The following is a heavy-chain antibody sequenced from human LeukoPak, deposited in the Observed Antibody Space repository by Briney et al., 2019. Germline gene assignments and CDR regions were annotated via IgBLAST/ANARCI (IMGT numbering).Heavy chain of an antibody. V-gene: IGHV3-30*03. Sequence: GGSLRLSCAASGFTFSSYGMHWVRQAPGKGLEWVAMTSFDGSYKNYADSVKGRFTISRDNSKDTLYLQMNSLRAEDTAIYYCARDIELSTWGLGTMVTVSS. CDR1: GFTFSSYG. CDR3: ARDIELST. D-gene: IGHD3-16*02. J-gene: IGHJ3*01. CDR2: TSFDGSYK.